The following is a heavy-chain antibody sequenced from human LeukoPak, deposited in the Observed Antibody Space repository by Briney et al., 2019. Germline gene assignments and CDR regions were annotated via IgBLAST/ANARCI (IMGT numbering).Heavy chain of an antibody. CDR1: GDSIDSYY. Sequence: PLETLSLTCTVSGDSIDSYYWSWIRQPPGEGLQWIGYVFYSGPTNYDASLKSRVAISVDRSKNQFSLKLTSVSAADTAVYYCAGRSAGYFDSWGQGTPVTVSS. V-gene: IGHV4-59*01. D-gene: IGHD1-26*01. J-gene: IGHJ4*02. CDR3: AGRSAGYFDS. CDR2: VFYSGPT.